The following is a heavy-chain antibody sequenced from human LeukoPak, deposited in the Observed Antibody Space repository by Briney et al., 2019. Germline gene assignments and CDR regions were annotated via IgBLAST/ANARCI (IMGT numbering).Heavy chain of an antibody. D-gene: IGHD6-19*01. CDR2: ISWNSGSF. CDR1: GFPFDDYG. Sequence: SLRLSCAASGFPFDDYGMHWARQAPGKGLEWVSGISWNSGSFGYADSVKGRFTVSRDNAKNSLYLQMNSLRAEDTALYYCAKHVGRSGWSGSWFDPWGQGTLVTVSS. V-gene: IGHV3-9*01. CDR3: AKHVGRSGWSGSWFDP. J-gene: IGHJ5*02.